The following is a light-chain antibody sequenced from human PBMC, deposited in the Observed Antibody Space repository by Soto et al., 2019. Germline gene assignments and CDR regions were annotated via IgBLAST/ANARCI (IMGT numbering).Light chain of an antibody. Sequence: EIVLTQSPGTLSLSPGERATLSCRASQSVSSSYLAWYQQKPGQAPRLLIYGASSRATGIPDRFSGSGSGTDFTLTISSLQPEDAATYYCQKYNSAPLTFGGGTKVDI. V-gene: IGKV3-20*01. CDR1: QSVSSSY. CDR3: QKYNSAPLT. J-gene: IGKJ4*01. CDR2: GAS.